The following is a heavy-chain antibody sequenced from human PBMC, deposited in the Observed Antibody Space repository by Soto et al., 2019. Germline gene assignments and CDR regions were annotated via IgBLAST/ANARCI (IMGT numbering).Heavy chain of an antibody. D-gene: IGHD5-18*01. CDR1: GGSLSSFY. Sequence: SETLSLTCTVSGGSLSSFYWNWIRQPPGKGLEWVGYIHYSGSTDYNPSLKSRVSISVDTSKNQFSLKLKSVTAADTAVYFCARGWRGYSYGFDYSGPAPLVTVSS. J-gene: IGHJ4*02. CDR2: IHYSGST. CDR3: ARGWRGYSYGFDY. V-gene: IGHV4-59*01.